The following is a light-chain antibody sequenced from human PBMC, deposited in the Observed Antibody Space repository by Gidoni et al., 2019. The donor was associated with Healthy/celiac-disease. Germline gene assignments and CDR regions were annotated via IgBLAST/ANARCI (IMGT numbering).Light chain of an antibody. V-gene: IGKV3-20*01. CDR2: GAS. CDR3: QQYGSSSGA. Sequence: ETVLTQSPGTLSLAPGERATLSCRASQAVSNSYVAWYVQKPGQAPRLLIYGASNRATGTPDRFSGSGPGTDFTLTISRLEPEDFAPYYCQQYGSSSGAFXXXTKVEIK. J-gene: IGKJ1*01. CDR1: QAVSNSY.